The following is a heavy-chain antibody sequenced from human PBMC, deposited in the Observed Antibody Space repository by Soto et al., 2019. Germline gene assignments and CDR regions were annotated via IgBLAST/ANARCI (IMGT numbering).Heavy chain of an antibody. CDR2: IYWDDDK. J-gene: IGHJ4*02. D-gene: IGHD6-13*01. V-gene: IGHV2-5*02. Sequence: QITLKESGPTLVKPTQTLTLTCTFSGFSLSTSGVGVGWIRQPPGKALEWLGIIYWDDDKYYSPSLKSRLTISNDTSKNQVVLTINSMDPVETATYYCALKEKGSWVNFDHWGQGALVTVSS. CDR1: GFSLSTSGVG. CDR3: ALKEKGSWVNFDH.